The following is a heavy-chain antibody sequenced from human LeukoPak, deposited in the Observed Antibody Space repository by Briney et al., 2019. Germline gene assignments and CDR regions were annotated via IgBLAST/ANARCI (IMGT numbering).Heavy chain of an antibody. D-gene: IGHD3-22*01. CDR2: IRGGGGST. CDR3: ARGFYDSGGYYAPFDY. J-gene: IGHJ4*02. V-gene: IGHV3-23*01. Sequence: GGSLRLSCAASGFTFSSYAMSWVRQAPGKGLEWVSAIRGGGGSTYYAESVKGRFTISRDNSENTLYLQMNSLRAEDTAVYYCARGFYDSGGYYAPFDYWGQGTLVTVSS. CDR1: GFTFSSYA.